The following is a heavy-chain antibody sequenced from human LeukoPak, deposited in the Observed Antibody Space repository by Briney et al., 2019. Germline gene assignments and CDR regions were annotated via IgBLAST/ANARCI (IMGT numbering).Heavy chain of an antibody. CDR3: ARVVAAAGELYYYYMDV. D-gene: IGHD6-13*01. CDR1: GGTFSSYA. CDR2: IIPIFGTA. J-gene: IGHJ6*03. Sequence: GASVKVSCKASGGTFSSYAISWVRQAPGQGLEWMGGIIPIFGTANYAQKFQGRVTITADKSTSTAYMELSSLRSEDTAVYYCARVVAAAGELYYYYMDVWGKGTTVTVSS. V-gene: IGHV1-69*06.